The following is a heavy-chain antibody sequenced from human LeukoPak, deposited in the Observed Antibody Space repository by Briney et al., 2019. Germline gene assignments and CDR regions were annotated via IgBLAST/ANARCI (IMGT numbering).Heavy chain of an antibody. CDR1: GYTFTSYY. J-gene: IGHJ4*02. V-gene: IGHV1-18*04. Sequence: ASVKVSCKASGYTFTSYYMHWVRQAPGQGREWMGGISAYNGETNYLQRLQGRVTMYTDTSTSTAYMELRSLRSDDTAVYYCARDRDPDSSGYPDYWGQGTLVTVSS. D-gene: IGHD3-22*01. CDR3: ARDRDPDSSGYPDY. CDR2: ISAYNGET.